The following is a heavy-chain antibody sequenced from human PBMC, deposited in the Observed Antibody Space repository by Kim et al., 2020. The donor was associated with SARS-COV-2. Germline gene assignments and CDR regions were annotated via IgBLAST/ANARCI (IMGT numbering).Heavy chain of an antibody. D-gene: IGHD6-13*01. CDR3: ARWGLAAAGTEGGDY. Sequence: PSPKSRVTTSVDTSKNQFSLKLSSVTAADTAVYYCARWGLAAAGTEGGDYWGQGTLVTVSS. V-gene: IGHV4-59*01. J-gene: IGHJ4*02.